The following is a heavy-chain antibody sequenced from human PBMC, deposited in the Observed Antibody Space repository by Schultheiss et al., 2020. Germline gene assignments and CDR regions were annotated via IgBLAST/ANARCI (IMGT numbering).Heavy chain of an antibody. J-gene: IGHJ5*02. D-gene: IGHD2-15*01. Sequence: SETLSLTCTVSGGSISSYYWSWIRQPPGKGLEWIGYIHDTGSTKYNPSLKSRVTISIDTPNNQFSLKLRSVTAADAAFYYCARGRYCSGGSCYGNWFDPWGPGTLVTVSS. V-gene: IGHV4-59*01. CDR3: ARGRYCSGGSCYGNWFDP. CDR1: GGSISSYY. CDR2: IHDTGST.